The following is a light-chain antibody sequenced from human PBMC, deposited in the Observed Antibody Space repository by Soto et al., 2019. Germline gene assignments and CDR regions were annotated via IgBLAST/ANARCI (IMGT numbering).Light chain of an antibody. CDR1: TGTVTSGHW. Sequence: QPVVTQEPSLTVSPGGTVTLSCGSSTGTVTSGHWPYWFQQKPGQAPKTVIFDTVIKHSWTPARFSGSLLGGRAALTLSGAQPGDEADYFCSLDYSGAWVFGGGTKVTVL. J-gene: IGLJ2*01. V-gene: IGLV7-46*01. CDR2: DTV. CDR3: SLDYSGAWV.